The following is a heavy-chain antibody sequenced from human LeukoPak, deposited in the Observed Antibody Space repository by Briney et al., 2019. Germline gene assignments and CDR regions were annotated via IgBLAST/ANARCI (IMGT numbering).Heavy chain of an antibody. Sequence: SETLSLTCAVSGGSISSGGYSWSWIRQPPGKGLEWIGYIYHSGSTYYNPSLKSRVTISVDRSKNQFSLKLSSVTAADTAVYYCARDVGPAGGTSWRYYFDYWGQGTLVTVSS. V-gene: IGHV4-30-2*01. D-gene: IGHD2-2*01. CDR2: IYHSGST. J-gene: IGHJ4*02. CDR1: GGSISSGGYS. CDR3: ARDVGPAGGTSWRYYFDY.